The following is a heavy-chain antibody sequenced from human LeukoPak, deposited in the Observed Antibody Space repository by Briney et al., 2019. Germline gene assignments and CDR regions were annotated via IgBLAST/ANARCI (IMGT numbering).Heavy chain of an antibody. D-gene: IGHD4-17*01. V-gene: IGHV3-21*01. Sequence: GGSLRLSCAASGFTFSSCSVNWVRQAPGKGLEWVSSISSSSSYIYYADSVRGRFTISRDNAKNSLYLQMNSLRAEDTAVYYCARDGGYGDHFDYWGQGTLVTVSS. CDR1: GFTFSSCS. J-gene: IGHJ4*02. CDR3: ARDGGYGDHFDY. CDR2: ISSSSSYI.